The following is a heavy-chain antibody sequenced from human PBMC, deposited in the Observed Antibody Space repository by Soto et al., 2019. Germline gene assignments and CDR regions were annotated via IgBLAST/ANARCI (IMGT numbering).Heavy chain of an antibody. CDR3: ARDHTVYSNYFDPDKDYYNYGMDV. J-gene: IGHJ6*02. CDR2: IIPTFGTA. CDR1: GGTFSSYA. Sequence: SVKVSCKASGGTFSSYAISWVRQAAGQGLEWMGGIIPTFGTANYAQKFQGRVTITADESTSTAYMELSSLRSEDTAVYYCARDHTVYSNYFDPDKDYYNYGMDVWGQGTTVTVSS. V-gene: IGHV1-69*13. D-gene: IGHD4-4*01.